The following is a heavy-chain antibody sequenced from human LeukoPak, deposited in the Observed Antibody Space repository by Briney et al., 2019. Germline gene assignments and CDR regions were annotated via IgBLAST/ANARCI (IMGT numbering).Heavy chain of an antibody. J-gene: IGHJ4*02. D-gene: IGHD3-16*01. Sequence: SVKGRFTISRDNSKNTLYLQMNSLRAEDTAVYFCARDPPRDYHFDYWGQGTLVTVSS. CDR3: ARDPPRDYHFDY. V-gene: IGHV3-30*01.